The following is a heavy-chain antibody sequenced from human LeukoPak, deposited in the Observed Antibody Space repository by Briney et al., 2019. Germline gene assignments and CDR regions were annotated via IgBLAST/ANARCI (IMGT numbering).Heavy chain of an antibody. CDR2: INAGNGDT. CDR1: GYTFTKYV. Sequence: ASVKVSCMASGYTFTKYVVHWVRQAPGQRPEWMGWINAGNGDTKYSQNFQDRVTITRDTSANTAYMELSSLTSEDTALYYCARDDCGDTCYPGGYWGQGTPVTVSS. V-gene: IGHV1-3*01. CDR3: ARDDCGDTCYPGGY. J-gene: IGHJ4*02. D-gene: IGHD2-21*01.